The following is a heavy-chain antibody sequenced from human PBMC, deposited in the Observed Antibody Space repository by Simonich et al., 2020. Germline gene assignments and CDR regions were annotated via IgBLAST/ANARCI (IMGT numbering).Heavy chain of an antibody. CDR3: ARGLRVAAAGTAFQH. J-gene: IGHJ1*01. D-gene: IGHD6-13*01. CDR2: INPSGST. CDR1: GGSFSGYY. Sequence: QVQLQQWGAGLLKPSETLSLTCAVYGGSFSGYYWSGIRQTPGKGLEWIGKINPSGSTNYNPSLKSRVTISVDTSKNQYSLKLSSVTAADTAVYYCARGLRVAAAGTAFQHWGQGTLVTVSS. V-gene: IGHV4-34*01.